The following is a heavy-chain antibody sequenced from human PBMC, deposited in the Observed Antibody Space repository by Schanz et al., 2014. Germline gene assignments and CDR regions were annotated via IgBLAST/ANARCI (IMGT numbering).Heavy chain of an antibody. V-gene: IGHV3-23*04. CDR2: ISGSGGST. CDR1: GFMFSSYG. D-gene: IGHD3-10*01. J-gene: IGHJ3*02. CDR3: AKGRFGELSAFDI. Sequence: VQLVESGGGVVQPGRSLRLSCAASGFMFSSYGMHWVRQAPGKGLEWVSAISGSGGSTYYADSVKGRFTISRDNSKNTLYLQMNSLRAEETAVYYCAKGRFGELSAFDIWGQGTMVTVSS.